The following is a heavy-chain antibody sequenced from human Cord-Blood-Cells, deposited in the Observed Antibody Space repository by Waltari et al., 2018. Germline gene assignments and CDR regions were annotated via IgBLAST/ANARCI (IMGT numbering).Heavy chain of an antibody. CDR2: IWYDGSNK. D-gene: IGHD3-22*01. J-gene: IGHJ4*02. CDR3: ARDGRSGYDY. CDR1: GFTFSRSG. Sequence: QVQLVESGGGVVQPGRSLRLSCAASGFTFSRSGMHGVRQAPGKGLEWVAVIWYDGSNKYYADSVKGRFTISRDNSKNTLYLQMNSLRAEDTAVYYCARDGRSGYDYWGQGTLVTVSS. V-gene: IGHV3-33*01.